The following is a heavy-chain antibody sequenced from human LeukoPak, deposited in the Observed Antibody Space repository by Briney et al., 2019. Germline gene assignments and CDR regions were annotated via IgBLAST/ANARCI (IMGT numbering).Heavy chain of an antibody. CDR1: GGTFSSYA. CDR2: IIPIFGTA. D-gene: IGHD6-13*01. V-gene: IGHV1-69*13. J-gene: IGHJ5*02. Sequence: VASVKVSCKASGGTFSSYAISWVRQAPGQGLEWMGGIIPIFGTANYAQKFQGRVTITGGETTSTAYMERSSLRSEDTAVYYCARLDIIGIAAALDPWGQGTLVTVSS. CDR3: ARLDIIGIAAALDP.